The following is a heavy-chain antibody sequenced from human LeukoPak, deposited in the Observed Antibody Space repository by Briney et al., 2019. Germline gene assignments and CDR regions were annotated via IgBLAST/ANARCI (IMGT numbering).Heavy chain of an antibody. D-gene: IGHD4-17*01. CDR3: ARHGDYEGYFDY. J-gene: IGHJ4*02. V-gene: IGHV4-4*07. CDR1: GGSISSYY. CDR2: IYTSGST. Sequence: SETLSLTCTVSGGSISSYYWSWIRQPAGKGLEWIGRIYTSGSTNYNPSLKSRVTIPVDKSKNQFSLKLSSVTAADTAVYYCARHGDYEGYFDYWGQGTLVTVSS.